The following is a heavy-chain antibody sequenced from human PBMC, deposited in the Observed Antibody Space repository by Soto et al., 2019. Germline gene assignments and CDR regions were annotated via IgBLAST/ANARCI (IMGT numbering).Heavy chain of an antibody. V-gene: IGHV3-13*01. CDR3: ARGRLIYLYYFDY. D-gene: IGHD2-2*02. CDR2: IGTSGDT. CDR1: GFTFSNYD. Sequence: GGSLRLSCAASGFTFSNYDMHCVRQVTGKGLEWVSTIGTSGDTYYPGSVKGRFTISRENAKNSLYLQMNSLRAEDTAVYYCARGRLIYLYYFDYWGQGTLVTVSS. J-gene: IGHJ4*02.